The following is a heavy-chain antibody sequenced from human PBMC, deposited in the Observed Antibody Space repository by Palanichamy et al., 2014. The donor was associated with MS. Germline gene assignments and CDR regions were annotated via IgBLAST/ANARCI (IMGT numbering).Heavy chain of an antibody. J-gene: IGHJ4*02. V-gene: IGHV4-34*01. CDR1: GGSFSAYY. CDR3: AQIAVANNLHFDY. D-gene: IGHD6-19*01. CDR2: INHSGST. Sequence: QVQLQQWGAGLLKPSETLSLTCAVFGGSFSAYYWGWIRQPPGKGLEWIGEINHSGSTNYNPSLKSRVTISVDTSRKQFSLRLNSVTAADMAVYYCAQIAVANNLHFDYWGRGTLVTVSS.